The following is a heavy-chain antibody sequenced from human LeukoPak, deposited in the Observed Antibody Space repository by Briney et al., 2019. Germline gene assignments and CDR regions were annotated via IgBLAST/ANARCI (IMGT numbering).Heavy chain of an antibody. D-gene: IGHD6-13*01. Sequence: PGGSLRLSCAASGFTFSSYGMHWVRQAPGKGLEWVAFIRYDGSNKYYADSVKGRFTISRDNSKNTLYLQMNSLRAEDTAVYYCARGLAAAGTSWYFDYWGQGTLVTVSS. V-gene: IGHV3-30*02. CDR3: ARGLAAAGTSWYFDY. J-gene: IGHJ4*02. CDR2: IRYDGSNK. CDR1: GFTFSSYG.